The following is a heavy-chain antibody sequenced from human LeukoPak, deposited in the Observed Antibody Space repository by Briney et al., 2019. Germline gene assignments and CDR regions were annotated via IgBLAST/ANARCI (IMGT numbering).Heavy chain of an antibody. CDR2: IYYSGST. CDR1: GGSISSHY. V-gene: IGHV4-59*08. Sequence: SETLSLTCTVSGGSISSHYWSWIRQPPGKGLEWIGYIYYSGSTNYNPSLKSRVTISVDTSKKQFSLKLSSVTAADTAVYYCARAIGYCSGGSCYSGDYYYGMDVWGQGTTVTVSS. J-gene: IGHJ6*02. D-gene: IGHD2-15*01. CDR3: ARAIGYCSGGSCYSGDYYYGMDV.